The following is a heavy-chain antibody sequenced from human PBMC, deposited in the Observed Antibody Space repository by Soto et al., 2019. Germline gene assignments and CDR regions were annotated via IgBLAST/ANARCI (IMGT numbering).Heavy chain of an antibody. CDR2: ISAYNGNT. Sequence: ASGKVCCKASGYTCTIYGISCVLQAPGQGLEWMGWISAYNGNTNYAQKLQGRVTMTTDTSTSTAYMELRSLRSDDTAVYYCARVGEWLHGMDVWGQGTTVTVSS. CDR3: ARVGEWLHGMDV. V-gene: IGHV1-18*04. CDR1: GYTCTIYG. J-gene: IGHJ6*02. D-gene: IGHD3-3*01.